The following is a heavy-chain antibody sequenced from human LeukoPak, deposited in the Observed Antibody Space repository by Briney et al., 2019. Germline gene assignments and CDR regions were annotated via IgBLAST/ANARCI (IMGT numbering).Heavy chain of an antibody. CDR1: GYTFIGYY. Sequence: GPSVKVSCKASGYTFIGYYVHWVRLAPGPGLEWMGWIDPKNDATNYAQKFQERVTVNKDTYITTAYMELSNLRSYDWAVYYCARGFGRTADVFDLGGQGTIVSV. CDR2: IDPKNDAT. V-gene: IGHV1-2*02. CDR3: ARGFGRTADVFDL. J-gene: IGHJ3*01. D-gene: IGHD2-21*02.